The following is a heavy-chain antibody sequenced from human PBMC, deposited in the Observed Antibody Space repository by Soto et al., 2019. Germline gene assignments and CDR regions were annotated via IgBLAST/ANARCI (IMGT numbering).Heavy chain of an antibody. V-gene: IGHV4-59*11. CDR3: ARSGLTFGGVV. CDR1: GASFTSHF. CDR2: IYYTGAT. D-gene: IGHD3-16*01. Sequence: SETLSLTCIVSGASFTSHFWSWIRQPPGRGLEYIGFIYYTGATNYNSSLKSRVSISIDTSKNQVSLTLKSVTAADTAVYYCARSGLTFGGVVWGQGTLVIVSS. J-gene: IGHJ4*02.